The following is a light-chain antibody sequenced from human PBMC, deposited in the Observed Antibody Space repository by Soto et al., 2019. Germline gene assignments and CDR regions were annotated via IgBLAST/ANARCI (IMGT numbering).Light chain of an antibody. CDR3: QSYDSSLSVLWV. CDR1: SSNIGAGYD. Sequence: QSVLTQPPSVSGAPGQRVTISCTGSSSNIGAGYDVHWYQQLPGTAPKLLIYGNSNRPSGVPDRFSGSKSGTSASLAITGLQAEDESEYYCQSYDSSLSVLWVFGGGTKVTVL. CDR2: GNS. J-gene: IGLJ3*02. V-gene: IGLV1-40*01.